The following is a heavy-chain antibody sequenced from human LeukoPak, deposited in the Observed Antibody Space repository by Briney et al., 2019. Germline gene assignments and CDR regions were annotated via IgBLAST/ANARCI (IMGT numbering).Heavy chain of an antibody. CDR1: GYTFTGYY. Sequence: ASVKVSCQASGYTFTGYYMHWVRQAPGQGLEWMGRINPNSGGSNYVQRFQGRVTITRDTSISKASMAVSRLRCDDRAVYLCARDFCGGDCYSRSTYMDVWGKGPTVTVSS. D-gene: IGHD2-21*02. CDR3: ARDFCGGDCYSRSTYMDV. J-gene: IGHJ6*04. CDR2: INPNSGGS. V-gene: IGHV1-2*06.